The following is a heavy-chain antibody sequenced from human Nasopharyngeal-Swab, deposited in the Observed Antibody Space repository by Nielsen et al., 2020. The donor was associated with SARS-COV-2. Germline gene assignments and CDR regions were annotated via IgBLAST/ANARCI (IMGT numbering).Heavy chain of an antibody. CDR1: GFIVSSTY. Sequence: GGSLRLSCAVSGFIVSSTYMSWVRQAPGKGLEWVSVTEIGGITHYADSVKGRFTISRDSSTNTLYLQMNSLRVEDTAVYYCARLPGIAVAGTVGNYYYYMDVWGKGTTVTVSS. V-gene: IGHV3-53*01. CDR2: TEIGGIT. CDR3: ARLPGIAVAGTVGNYYYYMDV. J-gene: IGHJ6*03. D-gene: IGHD6-19*01.